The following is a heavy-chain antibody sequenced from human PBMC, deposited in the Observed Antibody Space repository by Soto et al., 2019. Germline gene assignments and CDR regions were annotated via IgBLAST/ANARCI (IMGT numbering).Heavy chain of an antibody. J-gene: IGHJ6*02. CDR1: GDSVSSKSAA. D-gene: IGHD6-19*01. CDR2: TYYRSKWYN. V-gene: IGHV6-1*01. CDR3: ARWLYRDGPSSRLALDV. Sequence: SQTLSLTCAISGDSVSSKSAAWNWIRQSPSRGLEWLGRTYYRSKWYNDYAVSVKSRITINPDTSKNQFSLQLNSVTPEDTAVYYCARWLYRDGPSSRLALDVRGQGTSVIVSS.